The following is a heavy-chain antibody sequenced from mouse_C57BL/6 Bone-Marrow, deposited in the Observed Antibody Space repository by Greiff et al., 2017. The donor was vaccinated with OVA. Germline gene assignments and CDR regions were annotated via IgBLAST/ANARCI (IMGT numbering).Heavy chain of an antibody. V-gene: IGHV5-6*01. CDR1: GFTFSSYG. D-gene: IGHD3-3*01. Sequence: EVQLVESGGDLVKPGGSLKLSCAASGFTFSSYGMSWVRQTPDKRLWWVATISSGGSYTYYPDSVKGRFTISRDNAKNTLYLQMSSLKSEDTAMYYCARQGTRGQGTLVTVSA. CDR3: ARQGT. CDR2: ISSGGSYT. J-gene: IGHJ3*01.